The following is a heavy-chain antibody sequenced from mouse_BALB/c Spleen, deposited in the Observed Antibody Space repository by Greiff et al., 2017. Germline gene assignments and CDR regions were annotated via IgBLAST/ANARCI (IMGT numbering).Heavy chain of an antibody. CDR2: ISYSGST. CDR1: GDSITSGY. Sequence: EVKLMESGPSLVKPSQTLSLTCSVTGDSITSGYWNWIRKFPGNKLEYMGYISYSGSTYYNPSLKSRISITRDTSKNQYYLQLNSVTTEDTATYYCARWGYGSSYGYFDVWGAGTTVTVSS. V-gene: IGHV3-8*02. J-gene: IGHJ1*01. CDR3: ARWGYGSSYGYFDV. D-gene: IGHD1-1*01.